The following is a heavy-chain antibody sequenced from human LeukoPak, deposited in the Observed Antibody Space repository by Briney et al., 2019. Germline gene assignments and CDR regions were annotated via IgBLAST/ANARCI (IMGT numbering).Heavy chain of an antibody. CDR1: GFTVSSKY. CDR3: ARDLWQQMIQGYDY. D-gene: IGHD6-13*01. J-gene: IGHJ4*02. Sequence: GGSLRLSCAASGFTVSSKYMSWVRQAPGKGLEWVSVIYSGGSTYYADSVKGRFTISRDNSKNTLYLQMNSLRAEDTAVYYCARDLWQQMIQGYDYWGQGTLVTVSS. V-gene: IGHV3-66*01. CDR2: IYSGGST.